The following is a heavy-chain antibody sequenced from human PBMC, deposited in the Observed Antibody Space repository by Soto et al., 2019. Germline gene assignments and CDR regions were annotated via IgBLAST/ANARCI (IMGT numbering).Heavy chain of an antibody. Sequence: PSETLSLTCAVSGGSISSGGYSWSWIRQPPGKGLEWVGYIYHSGSTYYNPSLKSRVTISVDRSKNQFSLKLSSVTAADTAVYCCARSSTTVTTLDYWGQGTLVNVSS. CDR1: GGSISSGGYS. D-gene: IGHD1-1*01. V-gene: IGHV4-30-2*01. J-gene: IGHJ4*02. CDR2: IYHSGST. CDR3: ARSSTTVTTLDY.